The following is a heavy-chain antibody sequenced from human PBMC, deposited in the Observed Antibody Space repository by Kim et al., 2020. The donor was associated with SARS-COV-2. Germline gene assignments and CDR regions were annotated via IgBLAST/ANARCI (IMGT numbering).Heavy chain of an antibody. V-gene: IGHV4-31*03. CDR2: IYYSGDT. D-gene: IGHD2-21*02. CDR3: ARFTTAITRGYYFYGMDV. Sequence: SETLSLTCTVSGGSLSSAGYYWNWIRQHPGKGLEWIAYIYYSGDTYYNPSLKSRLTISIDTSKNQFSLKLKSVTAADTAVYYCARFTTAITRGYYFYGMDVRGQGTTVAVSS. J-gene: IGHJ6*01. CDR1: GGSLSSAGYY.